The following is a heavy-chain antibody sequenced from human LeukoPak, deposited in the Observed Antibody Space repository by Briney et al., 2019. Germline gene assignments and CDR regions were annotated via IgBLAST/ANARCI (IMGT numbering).Heavy chain of an antibody. D-gene: IGHD1-26*01. Sequence: ASVTVSCKASGYTFTSYGISWVRQAPGQGLEWMGWISAYNGNTNYAQKLQGRVTMTTDTSTSTAYMELRSLRSDDTAVYYCARVPWYSGSYPVGAFDIWGQGTMVTVSS. V-gene: IGHV1-18*01. J-gene: IGHJ3*02. CDR3: ARVPWYSGSYPVGAFDI. CDR2: ISAYNGNT. CDR1: GYTFTSYG.